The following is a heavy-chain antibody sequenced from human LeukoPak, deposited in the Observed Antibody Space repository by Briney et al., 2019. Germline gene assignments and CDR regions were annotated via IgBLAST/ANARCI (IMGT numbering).Heavy chain of an antibody. J-gene: IGHJ4*02. CDR2: ISSSSSYI. D-gene: IGHD5-18*01. CDR3: ARDRGSYGFDY. V-gene: IGHV3-21*01. Sequence: PGGSLRLSCAASGFTFSSYSMNWVRQAPGKGLEWVSSISSSSSYIYYADSVEGRFTISRDNAKNSLYLQMNSLRAEDTAVYYCARDRGSYGFDYWGQGTLVTVSS. CDR1: GFTFSSYS.